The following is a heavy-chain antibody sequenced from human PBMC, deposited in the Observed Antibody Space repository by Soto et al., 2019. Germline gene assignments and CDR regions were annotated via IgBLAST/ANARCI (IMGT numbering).Heavy chain of an antibody. V-gene: IGHV4-39*01. J-gene: IGHJ6*02. CDR3: ARLSYYYGMDV. CDR2: IYYSGST. Sequence: PSETLSLTCTVSGGSVSSSSYYWGWIRQPPGKGLEWIGSIYYSGSTYYNPSLKSRVTISVDTSKNQFSRKLSSVTAADTAVYYCARLSYYYGMDVWGQGTTVTVSS. CDR1: GGSVSSSSYY.